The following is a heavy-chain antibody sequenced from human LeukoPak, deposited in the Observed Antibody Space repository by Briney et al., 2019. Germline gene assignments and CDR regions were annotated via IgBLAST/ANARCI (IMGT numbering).Heavy chain of an antibody. CDR1: GFTFSSYG. CDR3: AKGGYGSGSYYNT. Sequence: GGSLRLSCAASGFTFSSYGMSWVRQAPGKGLEWVSAISGSGGSTYYADSVKGRFTISRDNSKNTLYLQMNSLRAEDTAVYYCAKGGYGSGSYYNTWGQGTLVTVSS. V-gene: IGHV3-23*01. D-gene: IGHD3-10*01. J-gene: IGHJ4*02. CDR2: ISGSGGST.